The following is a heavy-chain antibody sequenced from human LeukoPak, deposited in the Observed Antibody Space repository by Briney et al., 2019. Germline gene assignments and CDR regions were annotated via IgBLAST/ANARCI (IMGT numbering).Heavy chain of an antibody. J-gene: IGHJ3*02. CDR2: ISYDGSNK. V-gene: IGHV3-30*14. CDR1: GFTFSNYA. CDR3: ARGSSSWYGDAFDI. D-gene: IGHD6-13*01. Sequence: GGSLRLSCAASGFTFSNYALHWVRQAPGKGLEWVAVISYDGSNKYYADSVKGRFTISRENAKNSLYLQMNSLRAEDTAVYYCARGSSSWYGDAFDIWGQGTMVTVSS.